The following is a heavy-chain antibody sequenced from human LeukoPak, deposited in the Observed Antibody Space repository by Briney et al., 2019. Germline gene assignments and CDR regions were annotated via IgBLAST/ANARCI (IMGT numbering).Heavy chain of an antibody. CDR1: GGSISSSNW. J-gene: IGHJ4*02. V-gene: IGHV4-4*02. CDR3: ARFDSPGAAAVDY. D-gene: IGHD6-13*01. Sequence: PSETLSLTCAVSGGSISSSNWWSWVRQPPGKGLEWIGRIYTSGSTNYNPSLKSRVTISVDGSKNQFSLKLSSVTAADTAVYYCARFDSPGAAAVDYWGQGTLVTVSS. CDR2: IYTSGST.